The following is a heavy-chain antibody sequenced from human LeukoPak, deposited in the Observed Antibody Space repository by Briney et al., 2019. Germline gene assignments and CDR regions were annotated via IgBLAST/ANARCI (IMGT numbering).Heavy chain of an antibody. CDR3: ARVTGYVMEDYFDY. J-gene: IGHJ4*02. D-gene: IGHD6-13*01. CDR2: IYYSGST. CDR1: GGAISSYY. V-gene: IGHV4-59*01. Sequence: PSESLSLTGTDSGGAISSYYWSWIRQPPGKGLEWIGYIYYSGSTNYNPSLKSRVTISVDTSKNQFSLRLSSVTAADTAVYYCARVTGYVMEDYFDYWGQGTLVTVSS.